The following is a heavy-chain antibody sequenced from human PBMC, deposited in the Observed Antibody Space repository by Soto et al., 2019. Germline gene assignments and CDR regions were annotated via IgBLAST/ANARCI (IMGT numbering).Heavy chain of an antibody. J-gene: IGHJ6*02. CDR2: INPYGGNA. Sequence: GASVKVSCKASGYSFTSYGISWVRQAPGQGLEGMGWINPYGGNAYYAQNVQCRVTVTTDTSTNTAYMELRSLRSDDTAVYFCAGGRAFYFYFGLEVWGQGTTVTVSS. CDR1: GYSFTSYG. D-gene: IGHD3-3*02. V-gene: IGHV1-18*04. CDR3: AGGRAFYFYFGLEV.